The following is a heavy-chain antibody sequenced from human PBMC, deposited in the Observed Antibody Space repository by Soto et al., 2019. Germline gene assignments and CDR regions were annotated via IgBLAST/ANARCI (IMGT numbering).Heavy chain of an antibody. CDR1: GYTFSNYA. CDR3: ARDRLHSGYDEDY. Sequence: QVQLVQSGAEVKKPGASVKVSCKASGYTFSNYAISWVRQAPGQGLEWMGWISTDDGYTNYARDRVTMTKDSSTNTAYMELRSLRSDDTAIYYCARDRLHSGYDEDYWGQGTLVTVSS. J-gene: IGHJ4*02. V-gene: IGHV1-18*01. D-gene: IGHD5-12*01. CDR2: ISTDDGYT.